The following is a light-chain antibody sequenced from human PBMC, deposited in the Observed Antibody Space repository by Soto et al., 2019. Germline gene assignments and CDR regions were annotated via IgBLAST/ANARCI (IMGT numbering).Light chain of an antibody. CDR3: QQSYSTPT. V-gene: IGKV3-20*01. CDR1: QSVSNNY. Sequence: EIVLTQSPGTLSLSPGERATLSCRASQSVSNNYLAWYQQKSGQAPRLLIYGASSRATGIPDRFSGSGSGTDFTLTISRLEPEDFATYYCQQSYSTPTFGQGTKVDIK. J-gene: IGKJ1*01. CDR2: GAS.